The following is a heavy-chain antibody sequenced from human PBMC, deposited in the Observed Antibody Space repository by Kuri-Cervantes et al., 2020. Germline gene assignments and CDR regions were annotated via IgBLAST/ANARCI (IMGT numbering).Heavy chain of an antibody. Sequence: ASVKVSCKASGYAFTSYYMHWVRQAPGQGLEWMGIINPSGGSTSYAQKFQGRVTMTRDTSASTAYMELSSLRSEDTAVYYCARVRAAAGLHWFDPWGQGILVTVSS. CDR2: INPSGGST. D-gene: IGHD6-13*01. V-gene: IGHV1-46*01. J-gene: IGHJ5*02. CDR3: ARVRAAAGLHWFDP. CDR1: GYAFTSYY.